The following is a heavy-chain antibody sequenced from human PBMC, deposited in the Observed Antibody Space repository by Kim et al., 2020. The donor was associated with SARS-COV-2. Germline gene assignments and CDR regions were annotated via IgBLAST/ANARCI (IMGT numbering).Heavy chain of an antibody. CDR2: ISGSGGST. CDR3: AKDLRVVTIFGAGEGDY. Sequence: GGSLRLSCAASGFTFSSYAMSWVRQAPGKGLEWVSAISGSGGSTYYADSVKGRFTISRDNSKNTLYLQMNSLRAEDTAVYYCAKDLRVVTIFGAGEGDYWGQGTLVTVSS. CDR1: GFTFSSYA. J-gene: IGHJ4*02. V-gene: IGHV3-23*01. D-gene: IGHD3-3*01.